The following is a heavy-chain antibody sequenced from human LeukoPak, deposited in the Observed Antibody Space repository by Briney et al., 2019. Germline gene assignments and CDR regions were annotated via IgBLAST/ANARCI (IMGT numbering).Heavy chain of an antibody. D-gene: IGHD6-19*01. CDR3: AREDSSVNWFDP. Sequence: SETLSLTCTVSGGSISSSSYYWGWIRQPPGKGLEWIGTIYYSGSTNYNPSLKSRVTISVDTSKNQFSLKLSSVTAADTAVYYCAREDSSVNWFDPWGQGTLVTVSS. CDR1: GGSISSSSYY. CDR2: IYYSGST. V-gene: IGHV4-39*07. J-gene: IGHJ5*02.